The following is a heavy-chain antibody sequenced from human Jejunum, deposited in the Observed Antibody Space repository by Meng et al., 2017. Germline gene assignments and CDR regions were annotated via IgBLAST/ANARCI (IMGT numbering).Heavy chain of an antibody. CDR2: ISLSGSP. Sequence: QGHMQGAGQGRLNPSGTLSLTCAVYGGSISSSSWWSWVRQPPGKGLEWIGEISLSGSPSYNPSLRTRVTISIDTSRNQFSLSLSSVTAADTAVYYCARHGAAPYFDDWGQGSLVTVSS. CDR3: ARHGAAPYFDD. CDR1: GGSISSSSW. J-gene: IGHJ4*02. V-gene: IGHV4-4*02. D-gene: IGHD2-15*01.